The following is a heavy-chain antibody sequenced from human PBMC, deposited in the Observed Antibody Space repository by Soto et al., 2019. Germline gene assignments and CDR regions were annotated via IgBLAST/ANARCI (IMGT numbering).Heavy chain of an antibody. CDR2: ISYDGSNK. CDR3: ARNLYSSSSATYYGMDV. V-gene: IGHV3-30-3*01. Sequence: PGGSLRLSCAASGFTFSSYAMHWVRQAPGKGLEWVAVISYDGSNKYYADSVKGRFTISRDNSKNTLYLQMNSLRAEDTAVYYCARNLYSSSSATYYGMDVWGQGTTVTVSS. D-gene: IGHD6-6*01. CDR1: GFTFSSYA. J-gene: IGHJ6*02.